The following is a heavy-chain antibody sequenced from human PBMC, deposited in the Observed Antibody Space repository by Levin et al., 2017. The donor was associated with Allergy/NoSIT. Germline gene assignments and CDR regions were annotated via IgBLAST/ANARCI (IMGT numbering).Heavy chain of an antibody. CDR3: ARRVANSYGFYYYYYMDV. V-gene: IGHV4-59*01. D-gene: IGHD5-18*01. CDR1: GGSISSYY. CDR2: IYYSGST. J-gene: IGHJ6*03. Sequence: ASETLSLTCTVSGGSISSYYWSWIRQPPGKGLEWIGYIYYSGSTNYNPSLKSRVTISVDTSKNQFSLKLSSVTAADTAVYYCARRVANSYGFYYYYYMDVWGKGTTVTVSS.